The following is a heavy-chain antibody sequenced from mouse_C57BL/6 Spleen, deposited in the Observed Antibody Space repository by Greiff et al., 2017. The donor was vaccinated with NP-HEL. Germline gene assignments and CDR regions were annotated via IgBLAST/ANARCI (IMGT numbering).Heavy chain of an antibody. V-gene: IGHV1-47*01. J-gene: IGHJ1*03. CDR2: FHPYNDDT. D-gene: IGHD4-1*01. Sequence: VQLQESGAELVKPGASVKMSCKASGYTFTTYPIEWMKQNHGKSLEWIGNFHPYNDDTKYNEKFKGKATLTVEKSSSTVYLELSRLTSDDSAVYYCARANWDYYWYFDVWGTGTTVTVSS. CDR1: GYTFTTYP. CDR3: ARANWDYYWYFDV.